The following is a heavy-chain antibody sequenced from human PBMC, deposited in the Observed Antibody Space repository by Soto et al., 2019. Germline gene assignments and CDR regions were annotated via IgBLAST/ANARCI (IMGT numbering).Heavy chain of an antibody. J-gene: IGHJ4*02. Sequence: EVRLGESGGGLVQPGGSLRLSCAASGFTFTSYWMHWVRQAPGKGLVWVSRINSDGSSITYADSVKGRFTISRDNAKNTLYLQMNSLRAEDTAVSYCARGGSGSHASYWGQGTLVTVSS. V-gene: IGHV3-74*01. CDR2: INSDGSSI. CDR3: ARGGSGSHASY. CDR1: GFTFTSYW. D-gene: IGHD1-26*01.